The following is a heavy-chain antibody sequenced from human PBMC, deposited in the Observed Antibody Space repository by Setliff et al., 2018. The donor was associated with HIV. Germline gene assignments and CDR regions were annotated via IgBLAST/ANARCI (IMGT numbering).Heavy chain of an antibody. J-gene: IGHJ4*02. CDR3: SRDVGVPGRGNALDY. CDR1: GGTFSSYA. CDR2: IIPIFGTA. V-gene: IGHV1-69*13. D-gene: IGHD1-26*01. Sequence: SVKVSCKASGGTFSSYAISWVRQAPGQGLEWMVGIIPIFGTANYAQKFQGRVTITADESRSTVYMEVSSLRSDDTAVYYCSRDVGVPGRGNALDYWGQGTQVTAPQ.